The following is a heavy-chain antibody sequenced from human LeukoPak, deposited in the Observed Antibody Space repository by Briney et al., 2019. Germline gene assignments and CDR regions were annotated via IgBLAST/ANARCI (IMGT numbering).Heavy chain of an antibody. Sequence: GGSLRLSCAASGFTFSSYAMSWVHQAPGKGLEWVSTISDITYYRDSVKGRFTISRDNSKNTLYLQMNSLRAEDTAVYYCAKRNTVDKGALDYWGQGTLVTVSS. CDR3: AKRNTVDKGALDY. D-gene: IGHD4-17*01. V-gene: IGHV3-23*01. CDR2: ISDIT. J-gene: IGHJ4*02. CDR1: GFTFSSYA.